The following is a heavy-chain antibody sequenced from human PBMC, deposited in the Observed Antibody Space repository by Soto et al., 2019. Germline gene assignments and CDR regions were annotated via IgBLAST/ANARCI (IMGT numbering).Heavy chain of an antibody. CDR2: ISSSSSTI. D-gene: IGHD2-15*01. J-gene: IGHJ6*03. Sequence: GGSLRLSCAASGFTFSSYRMNWVRQAPGKGLEWVSYISSSSSTIYYADSVKGRFTISRDNAKNSLYLQMNSLRDEDTAVYYCARVPRPPTPFYYYYYMDVWGKGTTVTVSS. V-gene: IGHV3-48*02. CDR1: GFTFSSYR. CDR3: ARVPRPPTPFYYYYYMDV.